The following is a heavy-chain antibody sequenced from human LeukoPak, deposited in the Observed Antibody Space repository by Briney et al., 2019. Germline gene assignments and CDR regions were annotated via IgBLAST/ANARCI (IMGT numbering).Heavy chain of an antibody. D-gene: IGHD2-2*01. Sequence: SETLSLTCTVSGGSISSSSYSWGWIRQPPGKGLEWIGSIYYSGSTNYNPSLKSRVTISVDTSKNQFSLKLSSVTAADTAVYYCARGGRIVVVPATSGGGRFDPWGQGTLVTVSS. CDR1: GGSISSSSYS. CDR3: ARGGRIVVVPATSGGGRFDP. CDR2: IYYSGST. J-gene: IGHJ5*02. V-gene: IGHV4-39*07.